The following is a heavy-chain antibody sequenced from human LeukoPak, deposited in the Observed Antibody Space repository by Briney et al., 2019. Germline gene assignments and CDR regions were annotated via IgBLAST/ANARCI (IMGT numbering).Heavy chain of an antibody. CDR2: ISRSSSYI. J-gene: IGHJ6*02. D-gene: IGHD3-9*01. Sequence: KPSGTLRPTCESTSITINSQCSPKPSQAAGKALKEISSISRSSSYINYADSVKGRFTISRDNAKNSLYLQMNSLRAEDRAVYYCARDLRYCDWLLYWEMDYSSYHGMDVWGQGTTVTVSS. V-gene: IGHV3-21*01. CDR1: SITINSQC. CDR3: ARDLRYCDWLLYWEMDYSSYHGMDV.